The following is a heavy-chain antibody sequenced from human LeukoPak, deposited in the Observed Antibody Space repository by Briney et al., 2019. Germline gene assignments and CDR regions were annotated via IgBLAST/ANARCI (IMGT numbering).Heavy chain of an antibody. D-gene: IGHD2-15*01. J-gene: IGHJ4*02. V-gene: IGHV1-69*04. Sequence: ASVKVSCKASGGTFSNYAITWVRQAPGQGLEWMGRIIPNIAMPNYAQKFQGRVTITADTSTNTAYLGLSSLSAEDTDVYYCARDKTHCSGASCYSAQVYWGQGSLVTVSS. CDR1: GGTFSNYA. CDR3: ARDKTHCSGASCYSAQVY. CDR2: IIPNIAMP.